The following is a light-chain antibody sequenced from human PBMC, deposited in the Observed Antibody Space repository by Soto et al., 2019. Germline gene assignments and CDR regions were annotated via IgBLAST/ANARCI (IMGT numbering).Light chain of an antibody. CDR3: PWHASSLTVPTF. Sequence: QSVVTQPPSGSGAPGQRVTISCTGSSSNIGAGYDVHWYQQLPGTAPKLLIYGNSNRPSGVPDRFSGSESGTSASLAITGLQAEDVAYYFFPWHASSLTVPTFFAPGSMVTVL. V-gene: IGLV1-40*01. J-gene: IGLJ1*01. CDR2: GNS. CDR1: SSNIGAGYD.